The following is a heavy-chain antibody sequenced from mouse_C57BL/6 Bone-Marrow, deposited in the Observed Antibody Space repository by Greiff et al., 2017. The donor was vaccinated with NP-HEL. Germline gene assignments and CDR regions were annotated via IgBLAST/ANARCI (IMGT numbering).Heavy chain of an antibody. D-gene: IGHD1-1*01. V-gene: IGHV1-69*01. CDR3: ARYGSSYFAY. Sequence: QVQLQQPGAELVMPGASVKLSCKASGYTFTSYWMHWVKQRPGQGLEWIGEIDPSDSYTNYNQKFKGKSTLTVDKSSSTAYMQLSSLTSEDSAVYYCARYGSSYFAYWGQGTLVTVSA. J-gene: IGHJ3*01. CDR1: GYTFTSYW. CDR2: IDPSDSYT.